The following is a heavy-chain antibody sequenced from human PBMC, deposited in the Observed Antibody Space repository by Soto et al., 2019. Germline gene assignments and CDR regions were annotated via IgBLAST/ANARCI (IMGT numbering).Heavy chain of an antibody. CDR3: ARPGCSGGSCYYGMDV. D-gene: IGHD2-15*01. CDR1: GGSISSSSYY. J-gene: IGHJ6*02. V-gene: IGHV4-39*01. Sequence: SETLSLTCTVSGGSISSSSYYWGWIRQPPGKGLEWIGSIYYSGSTYYNPSLKSRVTISVDTSKNQFSLKLSSVTAADTAVYYCARPGCSGGSCYYGMDVWGQGTTVTVSS. CDR2: IYYSGST.